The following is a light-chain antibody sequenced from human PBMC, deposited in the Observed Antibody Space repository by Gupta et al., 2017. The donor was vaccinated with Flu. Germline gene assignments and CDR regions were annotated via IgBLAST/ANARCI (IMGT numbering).Light chain of an antibody. J-gene: IGLJ3*02. CDR1: SSNIGGDD. CDR2: RIN. Sequence: HSVLTQPPSASGTPEQRVTISCSGSSSNIGGDDIYWYQQFPGTAPRLLIYRINQRPSWVPGRFSGSRSGTSASLAISGLRSEDEADYYCAACDDSLSAWVFGGGTKLTVL. CDR3: AACDDSLSAWV. V-gene: IGLV1-47*01.